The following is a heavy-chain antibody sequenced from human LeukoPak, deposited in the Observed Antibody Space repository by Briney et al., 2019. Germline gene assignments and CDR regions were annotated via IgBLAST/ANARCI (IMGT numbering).Heavy chain of an antibody. D-gene: IGHD3-3*01. Sequence: GGSLRLSCAASGFTFSSYAMHWVRQAPGKGLEYVSAISSNGGSTYYANSVKGRFTISRDNSKNTLYLQMGSLRAEDMAVYYCARGLKGVLRFSEWLLYPFDYWGQGTLVTVSS. V-gene: IGHV3-64*01. J-gene: IGHJ4*02. CDR3: ARGLKGVLRFSEWLLYPFDY. CDR1: GFTFSSYA. CDR2: ISSNGGST.